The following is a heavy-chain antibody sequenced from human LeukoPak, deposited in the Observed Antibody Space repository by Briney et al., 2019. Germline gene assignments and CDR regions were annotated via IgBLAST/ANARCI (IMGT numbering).Heavy chain of an antibody. D-gene: IGHD2-2*01. V-gene: IGHV1-18*01. J-gene: IGHJ4*02. CDR1: GYTFSNFG. Sequence: ASVKVSCKTSGYTFSNFGISWVRQAPGQGLEWIGWISGNNDNPNYGQKFQGRFSVTTDSSTSTAYMELRNLRSDDTAVYYCARDGTSTDDYWGQGTLVTVSS. CDR3: ARDGTSTDDY. CDR2: ISGNNDNP.